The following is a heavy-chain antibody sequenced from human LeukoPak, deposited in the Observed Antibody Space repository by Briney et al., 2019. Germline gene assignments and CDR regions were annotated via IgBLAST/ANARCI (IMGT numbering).Heavy chain of an antibody. CDR3: ARVPREAQDAFDI. CDR2: IYYSGST. CDR1: GGSISSGGYY. J-gene: IGHJ3*02. V-gene: IGHV4-31*03. Sequence: SETLSLTCTVSGGSISSGGYYWSWIRQHPGKGLEWIGYIYYSGSTYYNPSLKSRVTISVDTSKNQFSLKLSSVTAADTAVYYCARVPREAQDAFDIWGQGTMVTVSS. D-gene: IGHD6-6*01.